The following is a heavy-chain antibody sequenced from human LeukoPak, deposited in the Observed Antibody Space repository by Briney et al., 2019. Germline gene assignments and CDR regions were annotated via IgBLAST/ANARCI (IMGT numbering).Heavy chain of an antibody. CDR2: FDPEDGET. CDR1: GYTLTELS. CDR3: ATRVDYGGNSPPLGDY. D-gene: IGHD4-23*01. Sequence: GASVKVSCKVSGYTLTELSMHWVRQAPGKGLEWMGGFDPEDGETIYAQKFQGRVTMTEDTSTDTAYMELSSLRSEDTAVYYCATRVDYGGNSPPLGDYWGQGTLVTVSS. J-gene: IGHJ4*02. V-gene: IGHV1-24*01.